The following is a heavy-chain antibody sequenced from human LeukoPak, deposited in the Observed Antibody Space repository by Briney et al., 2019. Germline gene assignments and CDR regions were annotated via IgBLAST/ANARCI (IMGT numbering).Heavy chain of an antibody. Sequence: SVEASCKASGCTFSSYTISWVRQAPGQGLEWMGRIIPILGIANYAHKFQGRVTITTDKSISTAYMELSSLRSEDTAVYYCARRCSSTSCYGGGIYYFDYWGQGTLVTVSS. CDR1: GCTFSSYT. V-gene: IGHV1-69*02. J-gene: IGHJ4*02. D-gene: IGHD2-2*01. CDR3: ARRCSSTSCYGGGIYYFDY. CDR2: IIPILGIA.